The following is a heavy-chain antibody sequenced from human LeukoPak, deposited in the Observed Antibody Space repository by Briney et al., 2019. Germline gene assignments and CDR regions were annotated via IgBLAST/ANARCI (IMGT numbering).Heavy chain of an antibody. CDR2: IIPIFGTA. CDR3: ARVLAATGWFDP. Sequence: ASVKVSCKASGGTFSSYAISWVRQAPGQGLEWMGGIIPIFGTANYAQKFQGRVTITVDESTSTAYMELSSLRSEDTAVYYCARVLAATGWFDPWGQGTLVTVSS. J-gene: IGHJ5*02. D-gene: IGHD2-15*01. V-gene: IGHV1-69*13. CDR1: GGTFSSYA.